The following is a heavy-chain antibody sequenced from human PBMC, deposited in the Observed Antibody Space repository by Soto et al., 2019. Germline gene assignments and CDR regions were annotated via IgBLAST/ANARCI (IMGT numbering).Heavy chain of an antibody. J-gene: IGHJ6*02. CDR1: GYTFTSYG. Sequence: SVKVSFKASGYTFTSYGISWVRQAPVQGLEWMGWISAYNGNTNYAQKLQGRVTMTTDTSTSTAYMELRSLRSGDTAVYYCARDSRAVPGPIYYYYGMDVWGQGTKVTVYS. CDR2: ISAYNGNT. D-gene: IGHD6-19*01. V-gene: IGHV1-18*04. CDR3: ARDSRAVPGPIYYYYGMDV.